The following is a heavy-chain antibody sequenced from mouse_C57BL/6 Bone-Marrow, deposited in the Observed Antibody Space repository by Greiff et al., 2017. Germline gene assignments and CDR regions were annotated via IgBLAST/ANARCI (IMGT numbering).Heavy chain of an antibody. V-gene: IGHV3-8*01. CDR1: GYSITSDY. D-gene: IGHD2-4*01. Sequence: VQLKESGPGLAKPSQTLSLTCSVTGYSITSDYWNWIRKFPGNKLEYMGNISYSGGTYYNPSLKSRISITRDTSKNQYYLQLNSVTAEYTATYYGARFRCDDYPHCYFDVWGTGTTVTVSS. J-gene: IGHJ1*03. CDR3: ARFRCDDYPHCYFDV. CDR2: ISYSGGT.